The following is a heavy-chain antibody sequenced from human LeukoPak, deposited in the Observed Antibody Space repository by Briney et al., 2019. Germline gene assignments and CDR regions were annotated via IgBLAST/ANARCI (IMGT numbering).Heavy chain of an antibody. Sequence: SVKVSCKASGGTFSSYAISWVRQAPGQGLEWMGGIIPIFGTANYAQKFQGGVTITADESTSTAYMELSSLRSEDTAVYYCASGGDDFWSGYSDYWGQGTLVTVSS. J-gene: IGHJ4*02. CDR1: GGTFSSYA. CDR3: ASGGDDFWSGYSDY. CDR2: IIPIFGTA. D-gene: IGHD3-3*01. V-gene: IGHV1-69*13.